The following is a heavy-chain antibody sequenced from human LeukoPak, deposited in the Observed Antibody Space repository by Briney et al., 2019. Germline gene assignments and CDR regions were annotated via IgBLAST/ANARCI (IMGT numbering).Heavy chain of an antibody. D-gene: IGHD4-17*01. CDR1: GFTFSSYA. CDR3: ATVGDGRYGDQVAYYYYGMDV. J-gene: IGHJ6*02. Sequence: PGASLRLSCAASGFTFSSYAMNWVRQAPGKGLEWVSAISGSGGSTYYADSVKGRFTISRDNSKNTLYLQMNSLRAEDTAVYYCATVGDGRYGDQVAYYYYGMDVWGQGTTVTVSS. V-gene: IGHV3-23*01. CDR2: ISGSGGST.